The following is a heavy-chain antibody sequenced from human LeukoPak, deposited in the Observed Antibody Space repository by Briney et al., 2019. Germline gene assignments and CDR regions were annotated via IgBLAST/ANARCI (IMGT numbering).Heavy chain of an antibody. V-gene: IGHV3-23*01. CDR3: ARVWADYDFWSAYYWYFDL. Sequence: GGSLRLSCAASGFTFSSYAMSWVRQAPGKGLEWVSAVSGNGAGTFYTDSVKGRFTISRDNSRHTLYLQMDSLRAEDTAVYYCARVWADYDFWSAYYWYFDLWGRGTLVTVSS. D-gene: IGHD3-3*01. CDR2: VSGNGAGT. CDR1: GFTFSSYA. J-gene: IGHJ2*01.